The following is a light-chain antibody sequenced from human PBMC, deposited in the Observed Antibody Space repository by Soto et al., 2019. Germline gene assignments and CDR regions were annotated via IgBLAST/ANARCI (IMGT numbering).Light chain of an antibody. CDR1: SSDVGGYGY. CDR2: EAS. CDR3: SLYTSENTYV. J-gene: IGLJ1*01. Sequence: QSALTQPASVSGSPGQSITISCSGTSSDVGGYGYVSWYQQHAGKAPKVMIYEASNRPSGVPDRFSGSKSGNTASLTISGLQAADEADYYCSLYTSENTYVFGTGTKLTVL. V-gene: IGLV2-14*01.